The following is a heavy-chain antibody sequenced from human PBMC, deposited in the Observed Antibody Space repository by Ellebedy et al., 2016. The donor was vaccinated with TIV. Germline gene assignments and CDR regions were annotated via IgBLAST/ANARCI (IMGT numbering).Heavy chain of an antibody. D-gene: IGHD2-2*01. V-gene: IGHV4-38-2*02. J-gene: IGHJ6*03. Sequence: SETLSLTCTVSGYLISDGYYWGWIRQPPGKGLEWIGNGYHSGSTFYNPSLKSRVSISVDTTKNQFSLRLASVNAADTAVYYCARDGTILVPAADMDVWGKGTTVTVAS. CDR1: GYLISDGYY. CDR3: ARDGTILVPAADMDV. CDR2: GYHSGST.